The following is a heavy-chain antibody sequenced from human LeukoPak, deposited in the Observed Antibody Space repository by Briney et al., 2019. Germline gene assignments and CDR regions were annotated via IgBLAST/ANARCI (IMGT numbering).Heavy chain of an antibody. J-gene: IGHJ4*02. CDR1: RFTFSSYA. CDR3: AKRGAEVGATVAPGDY. CDR2: ISDSGGST. Sequence: GGSLRLSCAASRFTFSSYATSWVRQAPGKGLEWVSAISDSGGSTYYADSVKGRFTISRDNSKNTLYLQMNSLRAEDTAVYYCAKRGAEVGATVAPGDYWGQGTLVTVSS. V-gene: IGHV3-23*01. D-gene: IGHD1-26*01.